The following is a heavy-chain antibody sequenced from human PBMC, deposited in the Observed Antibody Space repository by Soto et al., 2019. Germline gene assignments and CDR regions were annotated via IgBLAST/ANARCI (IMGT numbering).Heavy chain of an antibody. D-gene: IGHD3-22*01. V-gene: IGHV4-59*01. CDR2: IYYSGST. J-gene: IGHJ6*02. CDR1: GGSISSYY. CDR3: ARVTYYYDSSGYPAYGMDV. Sequence: QVQLQESGPGLVKPSETLSLTCTVSGGSISSYYWSWIRQPPGKGQEWIGYIYYSGSTNYNPSLKSRVTISVDTSKNQVSLKLSSVTAADTAVYYCARVTYYYDSSGYPAYGMDVWGQGTTVTVSS.